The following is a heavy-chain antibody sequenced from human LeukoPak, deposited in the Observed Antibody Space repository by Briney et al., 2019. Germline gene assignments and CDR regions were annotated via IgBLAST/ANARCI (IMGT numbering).Heavy chain of an antibody. V-gene: IGHV1-46*01. CDR2: INPSGGST. D-gene: IGHD1-14*01. J-gene: IGHJ6*02. CDR1: GYTFTSYY. Sequence: GASVKVSCKASGYTFTSYYMHWVRQAPGQGLEWMGIINPSGGSTSYAQKFQGRVTMTRDTSTSTVYMGLSSLRSEDTAVYYCATTITLNYYGMDVWGQGTTVTVSS. CDR3: ATTITLNYYGMDV.